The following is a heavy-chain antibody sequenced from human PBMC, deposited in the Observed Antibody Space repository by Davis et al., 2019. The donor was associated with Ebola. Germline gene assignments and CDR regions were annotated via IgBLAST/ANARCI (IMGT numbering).Heavy chain of an antibody. Sequence: GGSLRLSCAASGFTFSSYSMNWVRQAPGKGLEWVSYISSSSSTIYYADSVEGRFTISRDNAKNSLYLQMNSLRDEDTAVYYCARDWVGSSSSYFDYWGQGTLVTVSS. J-gene: IGHJ4*02. CDR3: ARDWVGSSSSYFDY. D-gene: IGHD6-6*01. CDR2: ISSSSSTI. V-gene: IGHV3-48*02. CDR1: GFTFSSYS.